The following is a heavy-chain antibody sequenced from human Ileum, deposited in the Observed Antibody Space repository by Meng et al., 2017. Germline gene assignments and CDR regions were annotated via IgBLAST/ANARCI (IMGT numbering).Heavy chain of an antibody. D-gene: IGHD3-10*01. CDR3: ARERRHYYGSGSFDY. V-gene: IGHV4-30-4*01. J-gene: IGHJ4*02. Sequence: QVQLQEPGPGLVKPSQTLSLTSSVSGGSFSSDNYYWTWIRQTPGKGLEWIGLTYYNGSPFYNPSLRSRVTISVDTSKDQFSLKLTSVTAADTAVYYCARERRHYYGSGSFDYWGQGILVTVSS. CDR1: GGSFSSDNYY. CDR2: TYYNGSP.